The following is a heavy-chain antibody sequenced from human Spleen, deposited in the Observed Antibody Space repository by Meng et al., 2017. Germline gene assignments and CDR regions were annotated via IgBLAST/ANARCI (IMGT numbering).Heavy chain of an antibody. Sequence: QGQLVESGGGVVQPGRSLRLSCAASGFSFSTYALHWVRQAPGEGLECVAVISPDGSNEYYADSVKGRFTISRDNSKNTVYLQMNSLRSEYTAVYYCATGGAYYFDYWGQGALVTVSS. CDR2: ISPDGSNE. CDR1: GFSFSTYA. D-gene: IGHD4-17*01. V-gene: IGHV3-30-3*01. CDR3: ATGGAYYFDY. J-gene: IGHJ4*02.